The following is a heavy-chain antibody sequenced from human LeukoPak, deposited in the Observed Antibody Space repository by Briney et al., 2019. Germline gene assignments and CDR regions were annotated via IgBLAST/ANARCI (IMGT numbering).Heavy chain of an antibody. CDR3: ARGSVVVTADK. V-gene: IGHV3-21*01. Sequence: PGGSLRLSCAASGFIFSTYSMNWVRQAPGKGLEWVSSISSSTSYIYYADSVKGRFTISRDNDKNSLYLQMNSLRPEDTAVYYCARGSVVVTADKWGQGTLVTVSS. J-gene: IGHJ4*02. CDR1: GFIFSTYS. D-gene: IGHD2-21*02. CDR2: ISSSTSYI.